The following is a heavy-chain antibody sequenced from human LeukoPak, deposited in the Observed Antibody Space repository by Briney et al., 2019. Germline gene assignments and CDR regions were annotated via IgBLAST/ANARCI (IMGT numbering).Heavy chain of an antibody. CDR3: ARGRDSSSWYSYFDY. CDR2: IYHSGST. Sequence: SETLSLTCAVSGGSISSSNWWSWVRQPPGKGLEWIGEIYHSGSTNYSPSLKSRVTISVDKSKNQFSLKLSSVTAADTAVYYCARGRDSSSWYSYFDYWGQGTLVTVSS. CDR1: GGSISSSNW. J-gene: IGHJ4*02. V-gene: IGHV4-4*02. D-gene: IGHD6-13*01.